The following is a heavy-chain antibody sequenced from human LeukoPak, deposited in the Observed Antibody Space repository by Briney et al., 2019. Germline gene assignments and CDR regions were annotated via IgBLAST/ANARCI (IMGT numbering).Heavy chain of an antibody. J-gene: IGHJ4*02. CDR2: ISSSTSYI. CDR3: AKDSYYDSSFFDY. CDR1: GFTFSSYT. Sequence: GGSLRLSCAASGFTFSSYTMHWVRRAPGKGLEWVSSISSSTSYIYYADSVKGRFTISRDNAENSLYLQMDSLRAGDTAVYYCAKDSYYDSSFFDYWGQGTLVTVSS. D-gene: IGHD3-22*01. V-gene: IGHV3-21*04.